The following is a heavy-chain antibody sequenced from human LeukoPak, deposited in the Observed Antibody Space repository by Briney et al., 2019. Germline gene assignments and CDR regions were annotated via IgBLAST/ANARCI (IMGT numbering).Heavy chain of an antibody. V-gene: IGHV3-48*01. D-gene: IGHD2-2*01. CDR2: ISSSSSTI. J-gene: IGHJ4*02. CDR1: GFTFSSYS. CDR3: ARDQCSSTSCYVVPYYFDY. Sequence: GGSLRLSCAASGFTFSSYSMNWVRQAPGKGLEWVSYISSSSSTIYYADSVKGRFTISRDNAKNSLYLQMNSLRAEDTAVYYCARDQCSSTSCYVVPYYFDYWGQGTLVTVSS.